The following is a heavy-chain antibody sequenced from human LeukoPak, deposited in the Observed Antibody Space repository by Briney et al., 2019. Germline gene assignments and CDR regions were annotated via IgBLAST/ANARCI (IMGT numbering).Heavy chain of an antibody. CDR2: IKQDGSEK. V-gene: IGHV3-7*01. J-gene: IGHJ6*02. Sequence: PGGSLRLSCAASGFTFSSYWMSWVRQAPGKGLEWVANIKQDGSEKYYVDSVKGRFTISRDNAKNSLYLQMNSLRAEDTAVYYCARVGGYSSGWYFYYYYGMDVWGQGTTVTVSS. CDR1: GFTFSSYW. D-gene: IGHD6-19*01. CDR3: ARVGGYSSGWYFYYYYGMDV.